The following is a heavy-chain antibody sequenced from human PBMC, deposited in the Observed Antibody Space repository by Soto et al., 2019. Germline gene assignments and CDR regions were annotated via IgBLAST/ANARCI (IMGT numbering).Heavy chain of an antibody. Sequence: GGSLRLSCAASGFTFSSYSMNWVRQAPGKGLEWVSSISSSSSYIYYADSVKGRFTISRDNAKNSLYLQMNSLRAEDTAVYYCARRGHSSSSPADYWGQGTLVTVSS. CDR2: ISSSSSYI. CDR1: GFTFSSYS. V-gene: IGHV3-21*01. CDR3: ARRGHSSSSPADY. J-gene: IGHJ4*02. D-gene: IGHD6-6*01.